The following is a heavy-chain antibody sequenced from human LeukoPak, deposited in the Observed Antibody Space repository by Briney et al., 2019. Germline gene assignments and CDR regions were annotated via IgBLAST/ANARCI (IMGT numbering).Heavy chain of an antibody. CDR3: ARVRNSGSYYKFFDY. CDR2: IYPGDSDT. Sequence: GESLKISCKGSGYSFTSYWIGWVRQMPGKGLEWMGIIYPGDSDTRYSPSFQGQVTISADKSISTAYLQWSSLKASDTAMYYCARVRNSGSYYKFFDYWGRGTLVTVSS. CDR1: GYSFTSYW. D-gene: IGHD3-10*01. V-gene: IGHV5-51*01. J-gene: IGHJ2*01.